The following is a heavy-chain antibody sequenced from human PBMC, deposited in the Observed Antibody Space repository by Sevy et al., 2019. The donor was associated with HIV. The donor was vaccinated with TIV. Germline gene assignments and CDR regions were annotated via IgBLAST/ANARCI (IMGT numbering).Heavy chain of an antibody. Sequence: SETLSLTCTVSGGSISSSNYYWGWIRQPPGKGLEWIGTINYSGSSYYNSSLKGRVTIFIVTSNNQFSLRPSAVTAADTAVYYWARRDYYGYSDFWGQGTLVTVSS. CDR3: ARRDYYGYSDF. J-gene: IGHJ4*02. CDR1: GGSISSSNYY. CDR2: INYSGSS. V-gene: IGHV4-39*01. D-gene: IGHD3-3*01.